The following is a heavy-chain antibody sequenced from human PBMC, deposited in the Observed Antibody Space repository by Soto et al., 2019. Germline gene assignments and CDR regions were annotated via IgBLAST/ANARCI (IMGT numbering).Heavy chain of an antibody. CDR2: ISSSGSTI. Sequence: QVQLVESGGGLVKPGGSLRLSCAASGFTFSDYYMSWIRQAPGKGLELVSYISSSGSTIYYADSVKGRFTISRDNAKNSLYLQMNSLRAENTAVYYCARAVPQQLVVYYYYYMDVWCKCTTVTVSS. J-gene: IGHJ6*03. CDR3: ARAVPQQLVVYYYYYMDV. CDR1: GFTFSDYY. D-gene: IGHD6-13*01. V-gene: IGHV3-11*01.